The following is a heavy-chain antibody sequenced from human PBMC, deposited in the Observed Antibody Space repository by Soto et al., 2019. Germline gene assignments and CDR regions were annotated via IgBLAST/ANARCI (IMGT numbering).Heavy chain of an antibody. V-gene: IGHV4-34*01. D-gene: IGHD3-10*01. J-gene: IGHJ4*02. CDR1: GGSFSGYY. CDR2: INHSGST. Sequence: QVQLQQWGAGLLKPSETLSLTCAVYGGSFSGYYWSWIRQPPGKGLEWIGEINHSGSTNYNPSLKSRVTISVDTSKNQFSLKLSSVTAADTAVYYCARGPNTMVRGEPFDYWGQGTLVTVSS. CDR3: ARGPNTMVRGEPFDY.